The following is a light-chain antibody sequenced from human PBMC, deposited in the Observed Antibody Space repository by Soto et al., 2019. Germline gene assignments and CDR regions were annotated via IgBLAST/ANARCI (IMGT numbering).Light chain of an antibody. CDR2: DAS. J-gene: IGKJ5*01. CDR1: QSISSY. Sequence: EIVVTQSPATLSLSPGERVTLSCRASQSISSYLAWYQQKPGQAPRLLIYDASNRATDIPARFSGSGSGTDFTLTISSLEPEDFAVYYCQQRGNWPITFGQGTRLEMK. V-gene: IGKV3-11*01. CDR3: QQRGNWPIT.